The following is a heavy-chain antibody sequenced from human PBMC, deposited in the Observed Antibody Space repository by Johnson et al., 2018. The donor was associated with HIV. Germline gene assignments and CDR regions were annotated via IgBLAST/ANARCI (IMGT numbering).Heavy chain of an antibody. CDR1: QFTVSSNY. Sequence: VQLVESGGGLAQPAWSPRLSCAASQFTVSSNYMNWVRQAPGKGLEWVSGISGGGSGTYYTDSVKGRFTISRDNSKNTLYLQMNSLRAEDTAVYYCARDPTTQNPRLTGDFGAFDIWGQGTMVTVSS. CDR3: ARDPTTQNPRLTGDFGAFDI. CDR2: ISGGGSGT. V-gene: IGHV3-66*02. J-gene: IGHJ3*02. D-gene: IGHD7-27*01.